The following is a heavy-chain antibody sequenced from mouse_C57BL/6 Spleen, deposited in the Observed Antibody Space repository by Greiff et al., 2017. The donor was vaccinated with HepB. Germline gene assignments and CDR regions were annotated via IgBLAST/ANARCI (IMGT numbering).Heavy chain of an antibody. CDR3: ASPRLDSSGYAWFAY. V-gene: IGHV14-3*01. CDR1: GFNIKNTY. D-gene: IGHD3-2*02. CDR2: IDPANGNT. Sequence: VQLQQSVAELVRPGASVKLSCTASGFNIKNTYMHWVKQRPEQGLEWIGRIDPANGNTKYAPKFQGKATITADTSSNTAYLQLSSLTSEDTAIYYCASPRLDSSGYAWFAYWGQGTLVTVSA. J-gene: IGHJ3*01.